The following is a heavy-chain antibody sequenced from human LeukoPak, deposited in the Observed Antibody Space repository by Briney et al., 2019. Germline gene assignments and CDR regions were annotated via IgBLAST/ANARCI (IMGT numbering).Heavy chain of an antibody. J-gene: IGHJ5*02. CDR2: IIPILGIA. CDR1: GGTFSSYT. D-gene: IGHD6-6*01. CDR3: ARDQEERKGSSSSGTPKTFNWFDP. V-gene: IGHV1-69*04. Sequence: ASVKVSCKASGGTFSSYTISWVRQAPGQGLEWMGRIIPILGIANYAQKFQGRVTITADKSTSTAYMELSSLRSGDTAVYYCARDQEERKGSSSSGTPKTFNWFDPWGQGTLVTVSS.